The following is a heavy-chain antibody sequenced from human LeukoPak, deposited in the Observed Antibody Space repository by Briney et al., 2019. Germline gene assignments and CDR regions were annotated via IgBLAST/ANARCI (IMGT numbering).Heavy chain of an antibody. CDR1: GFTFSRYE. J-gene: IGHJ4*02. CDR2: IGSSGSSI. D-gene: IGHD4-23*01. Sequence: GGSLRLSCAASGFTFSRYEMNWVRQAPGKGLERVSYIGSSGSSIYYADSVKGRFTISRDNAKKSLYLVMNSLRAEDTAVYYCARGDDYGGIYYFDYWGQGALVTVSS. V-gene: IGHV3-48*03. CDR3: ARGDDYGGIYYFDY.